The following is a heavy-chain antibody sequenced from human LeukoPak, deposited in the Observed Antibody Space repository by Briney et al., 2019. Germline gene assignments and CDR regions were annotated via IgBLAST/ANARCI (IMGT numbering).Heavy chain of an antibody. J-gene: IGHJ4*02. CDR3: ASIAAIRSPVDY. V-gene: IGHV3-48*03. CDR2: ISSSGSTI. CDR1: GFTFSSYE. Sequence: PGGSLRLSCAASGFTFSSYEMNWVRPAPGKGLEWVSYISSSGSTIYYADSVKGRFNISRDNAKNSLYLQMNSLRGEDTAVYYCASIAAIRSPVDYWGQGTLVSVSS. D-gene: IGHD6-6*01.